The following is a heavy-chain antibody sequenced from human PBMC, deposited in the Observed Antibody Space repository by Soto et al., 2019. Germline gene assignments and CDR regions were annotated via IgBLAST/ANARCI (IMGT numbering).Heavy chain of an antibody. J-gene: IGHJ4*02. Sequence: GVSLRLSCAASGFTFSGYAMSWVRQAPGKGLEWVSTITNGAGGRTYYADSVKGRFTISRDNSMNTLYLQLNTLRAEDTAVYYCAKCRGGDYREYYFDYWGLGTLVTVSS. CDR2: ITNGAGGRT. D-gene: IGHD3-10*01. CDR3: AKCRGGDYREYYFDY. V-gene: IGHV3-23*01. CDR1: GFTFSGYA.